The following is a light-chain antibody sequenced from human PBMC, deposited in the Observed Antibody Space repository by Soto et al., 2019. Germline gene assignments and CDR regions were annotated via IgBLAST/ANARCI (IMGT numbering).Light chain of an antibody. J-gene: IGKJ5*01. Sequence: EIVLTQSPGTLSLSPGERATLSCRASQSVGRNYLAGFQQKPVQAPRLLIYDASTRATGIPDKFGGSGSGTYFTFTISRLAPEDFAVYYWQHYVYSPITFGHGTRLESK. CDR1: QSVGRNY. CDR3: QHYVYSPIT. V-gene: IGKV3-20*01. CDR2: DAS.